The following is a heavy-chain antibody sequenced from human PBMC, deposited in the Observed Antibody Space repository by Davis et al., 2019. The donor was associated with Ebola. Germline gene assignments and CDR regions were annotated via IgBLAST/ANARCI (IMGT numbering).Heavy chain of an antibody. V-gene: IGHV3-11*05. Sequence: PGGSLRLSCAASGLTFSDYYMSWIRQAPGKGLEWVSYISSSRSYTNYADSVKGRFTISRDNAKNSLYLQMNSLRAEDTAVYYCAREGASSSSARRLYYYGMDVWGQGTTVTVSS. CDR3: AREGASSSSARRLYYYGMDV. J-gene: IGHJ6*02. D-gene: IGHD6-6*01. CDR1: GLTFSDYY. CDR2: ISSSRSYT.